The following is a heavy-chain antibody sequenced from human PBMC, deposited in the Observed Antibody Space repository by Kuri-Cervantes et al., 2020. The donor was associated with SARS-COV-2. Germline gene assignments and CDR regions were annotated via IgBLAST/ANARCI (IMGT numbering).Heavy chain of an antibody. Sequence: GESRKISGKGCGYRFTSYWSSWVRQMPGKGLAWMGRIDPSDSYTNYSPSFPGHVTISADKSISTAYLQWSSRKASDTAMYYCARQGWELFQWSNDFDYWGQGTLVTVSS. J-gene: IGHJ4*02. V-gene: IGHV5-10-1*01. CDR2: IDPSDSYT. CDR3: ARQGWELFQWSNDFDY. D-gene: IGHD1-26*01. CDR1: GYRFTSYW.